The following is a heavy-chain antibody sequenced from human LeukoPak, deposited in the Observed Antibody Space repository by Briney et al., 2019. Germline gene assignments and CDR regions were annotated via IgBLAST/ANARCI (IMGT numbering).Heavy chain of an antibody. CDR3: ARDRRYGDYDY. V-gene: IGHV4-59*12. D-gene: IGHD4-17*01. Sequence: SETLSLTCSVCGRSIRIYYWIWMRQPPGEGLEGSGYIYYRGSTNYNPSRKSRVTISVDTSKNQFSLKLSPVTAADTAVYYCARDRRYGDYDYWGQGTLVTVSS. J-gene: IGHJ4*02. CDR2: IYYRGST. CDR1: GRSIRIYY.